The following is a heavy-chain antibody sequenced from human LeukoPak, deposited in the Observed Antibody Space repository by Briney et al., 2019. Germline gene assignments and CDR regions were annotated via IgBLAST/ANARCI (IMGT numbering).Heavy chain of an antibody. CDR2: IYSGGST. CDR3: ASALGYDESRDY. Sequence: GGSLRLSCAASGFTVSSYYMSWVRQAPGKGLEWVSVIYSGGSTYYADSLKGRFTISRDNAKNSLYLQMSSLRVDDTALYFCASALGYDESRDYWGQGTLVTVSS. CDR1: GFTVSSYY. D-gene: IGHD5-12*01. J-gene: IGHJ4*02. V-gene: IGHV3-53*01.